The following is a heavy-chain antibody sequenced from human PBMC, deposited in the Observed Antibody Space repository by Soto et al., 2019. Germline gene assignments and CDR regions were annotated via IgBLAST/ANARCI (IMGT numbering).Heavy chain of an antibody. J-gene: IGHJ3*02. V-gene: IGHV1-46*03. D-gene: IGHD6-13*01. CDR2: INPSGGST. CDR3: ARSRIAPGAFDI. CDR1: GYTFTSYY. Sequence: QVQLVQSGAEVKKPGASVKVSCTASGYTFTSYYMHWVRQAPGQGLEWMGIINPSGGSTSYAQKFQGRVTMTRDTSTSTVYMELSSLRSEDTAVYYCARSRIAPGAFDIWGQGTMVTVSS.